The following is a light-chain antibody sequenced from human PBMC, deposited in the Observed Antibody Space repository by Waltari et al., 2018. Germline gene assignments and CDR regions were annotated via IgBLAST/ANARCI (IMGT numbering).Light chain of an antibody. J-gene: IGLJ1*01. CDR1: GSNTGSNT. CDR2: RNN. V-gene: IGLV1-44*01. Sequence: QSVLTQPPSESGTPGQRVIISCSGSGSNTGSNTVNWYQQLPGTAPRLLIYRNNGRPAGVPDLFSGSKSGTSASLAISGRQSEDEADYYCATWDDNLNGRVFGTGTTVTVL. CDR3: ATWDDNLNGRV.